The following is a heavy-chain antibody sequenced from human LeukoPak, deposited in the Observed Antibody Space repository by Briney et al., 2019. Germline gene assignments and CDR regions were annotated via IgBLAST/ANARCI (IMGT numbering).Heavy chain of an antibody. CDR1: GGSISSYY. D-gene: IGHD6-19*01. V-gene: IGHV4-59*12. CDR2: IYHSGST. Sequence: KPSETLSLTCTVSGGSISSYYWSWIRQPPGKGLEWLGAIYHSGSTKYNPSLKSRVTISVDKSKNQFSLKLRSVTAADTAVYYCAKGDRSGWYAHDAFDIWGQGTMVTVSS. CDR3: AKGDRSGWYAHDAFDI. J-gene: IGHJ3*02.